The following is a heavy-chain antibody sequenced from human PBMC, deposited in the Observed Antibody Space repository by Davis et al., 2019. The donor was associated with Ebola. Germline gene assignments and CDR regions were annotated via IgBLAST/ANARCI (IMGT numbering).Heavy chain of an antibody. D-gene: IGHD3-9*01. J-gene: IGHJ4*02. CDR2: ISSNGGST. CDR1: GFTFSSYA. V-gene: IGHV3-64D*08. Sequence: GESLKISCSASGFTFSSYAMHWVRQAPGKGLEYVSAISSNGGSTYYADSVKGRFTISRDNSKNTLYLQMSSLRAEDTAVYYCATQYYDILRPWEYWGQGTLVTVSS. CDR3: ATQYYDILRPWEY.